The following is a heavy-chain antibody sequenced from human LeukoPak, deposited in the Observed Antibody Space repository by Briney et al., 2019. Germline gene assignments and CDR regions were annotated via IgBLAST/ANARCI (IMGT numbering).Heavy chain of an antibody. D-gene: IGHD1-26*01. Sequence: ASVRVSCKASGYTFTSYDINWARQATGQGLEWMGWMNPNSGNTGYAQNFQGRVTITRNTSIRTAYMELSSLRSEDTAVYYCARLISGSYIDRWGQGTLVTVSS. CDR3: ARLISGSYIDR. J-gene: IGHJ5*02. CDR1: GYTFTSYD. CDR2: MNPNSGNT. V-gene: IGHV1-8*03.